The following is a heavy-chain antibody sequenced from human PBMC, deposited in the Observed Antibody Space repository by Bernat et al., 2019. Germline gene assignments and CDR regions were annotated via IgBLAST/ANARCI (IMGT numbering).Heavy chain of an antibody. D-gene: IGHD2-8*01. Sequence: EVQLVESGGGLVQPGRSLRLSCTASGFTFGDYAMSWFRQAPGKGLEWVSAISGSGGSTYYADSVKGRFTISRDNSKNTLYLQMNSLRAEDTAVYYCAKGGELYGSPTDDYWGQGTLVTVSS. CDR1: GFTFGDYA. CDR2: ISGSGGST. CDR3: AKGGELYGSPTDDY. J-gene: IGHJ4*02. V-gene: IGHV3-23*04.